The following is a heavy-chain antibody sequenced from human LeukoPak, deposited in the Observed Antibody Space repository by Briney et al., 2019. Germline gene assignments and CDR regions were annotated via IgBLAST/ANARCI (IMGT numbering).Heavy chain of an antibody. D-gene: IGHD3-3*01. V-gene: IGHV1-69*05. Sequence: GASVKVSCKASGGTFSSYAISWVRQAPGQGLEWVGGIIPIFGTANYAQKFQGRVTITRNTSISTAYMELSSLRSEDTAVYYCVSLSGYYGNAFDIWGQGTMVTVSS. CDR2: IIPIFGTA. CDR1: GGTFSSYA. J-gene: IGHJ3*02. CDR3: VSLSGYYGNAFDI.